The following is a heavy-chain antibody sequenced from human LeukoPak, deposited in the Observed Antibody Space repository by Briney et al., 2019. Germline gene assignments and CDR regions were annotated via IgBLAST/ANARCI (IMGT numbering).Heavy chain of an antibody. CDR1: GFTFSSYG. V-gene: IGHV3-30*02. Sequence: GGSLRLSCAASGFTFSSYGMHWVRQAPGKGLEWVAFIRYDGGNKYYADSVKGRFTISRDNSKNTLYLQMNSLRAEDTAVYYCAKDTKVVVATGNWFDPWGQGTLVTVSS. J-gene: IGHJ5*02. CDR3: AKDTKVVVATGNWFDP. CDR2: IRYDGGNK. D-gene: IGHD3-22*01.